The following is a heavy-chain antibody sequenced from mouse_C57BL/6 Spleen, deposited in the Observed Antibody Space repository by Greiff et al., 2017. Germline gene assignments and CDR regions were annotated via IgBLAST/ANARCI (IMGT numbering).Heavy chain of an antibody. J-gene: IGHJ4*01. V-gene: IGHV1-81*01. CDR2: IYPRSGNT. CDR3: ASPLIYYDYEDAMDY. CDR1: GYTFTSYG. Sequence: QVQLQQSGAELARPGASVKLSCKASGYTFTSYGISWVKQRTGQGLEWIGEIYPRSGNTYYNEKFKGKATLTADNSSSTAYMELRSLTSEDSAVYFCASPLIYYDYEDAMDYWGQGTSVTVSS. D-gene: IGHD2-4*01.